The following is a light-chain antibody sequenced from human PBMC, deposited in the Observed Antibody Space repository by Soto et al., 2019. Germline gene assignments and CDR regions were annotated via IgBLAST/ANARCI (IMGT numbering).Light chain of an antibody. CDR3: GTRGV. V-gene: IGLV1-51*02. Sequence: QSVLTQPPSMSAAPGQNVTISCSGSSSNIGNNHVSWYQQLPGKAPKLLIYGNNKRPSGIADRFSGSKSGTSAALDITGLQTGDEADYYCGTRGVFGGGTKLTV. J-gene: IGLJ2*01. CDR1: SSNIGNNH. CDR2: GNN.